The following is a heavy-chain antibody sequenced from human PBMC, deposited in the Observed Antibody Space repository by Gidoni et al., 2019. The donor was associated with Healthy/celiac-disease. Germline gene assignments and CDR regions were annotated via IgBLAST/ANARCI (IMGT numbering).Heavy chain of an antibody. V-gene: IGHV1-8*01. CDR2: MNPNSGNT. Sequence: QVQLVQSGAEVKKPGASVKVSCKASGYTFTSYDLNWVRQATGQGLEWMGWMNPNSGNTGYAQKFQGRGTMTRNTSISTAYMELSSLRSEDTAVYYCARERGIAAAGTRKYYYGMDVWGQGTTVTVSS. CDR1: GYTFTSYD. CDR3: ARERGIAAAGTRKYYYGMDV. J-gene: IGHJ6*02. D-gene: IGHD6-13*01.